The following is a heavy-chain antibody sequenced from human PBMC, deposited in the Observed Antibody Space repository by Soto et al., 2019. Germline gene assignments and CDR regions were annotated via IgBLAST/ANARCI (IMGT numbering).Heavy chain of an antibody. J-gene: IGHJ5*02. CDR3: ARAPDSSGWYNWFDP. CDR1: GFTFSSYS. CDR2: ISSSGSTI. Sequence: EVQLVESGGGLVQPGGSLRLSCAASGFTFSSYSMNWVRQAPGKGLEWVSYISSSGSTIYYADSVKGRFTISRDNAKNSLYLQMNSLRAEDTAVYYCARAPDSSGWYNWFDPWGQGTLVTVSS. V-gene: IGHV3-48*01. D-gene: IGHD6-19*01.